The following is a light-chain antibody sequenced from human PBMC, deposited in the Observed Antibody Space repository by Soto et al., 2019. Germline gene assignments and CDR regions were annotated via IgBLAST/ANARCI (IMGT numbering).Light chain of an antibody. CDR2: DAS. CDR3: QLYGISPH. Sequence: EIVLTQSPGTLSLSPGERATLSCRASQSVSSNLAWYQQKPGQAPRLLIYDASNRATGIPARFSGSASGTDFTLTINRLEPEDFAVYYCQLYGISPHFGQGTRLKIK. CDR1: QSVSSN. V-gene: IGKV3-20*01. J-gene: IGKJ5*01.